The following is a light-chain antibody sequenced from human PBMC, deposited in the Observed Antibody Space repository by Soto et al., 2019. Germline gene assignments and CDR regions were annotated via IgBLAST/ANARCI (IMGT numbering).Light chain of an antibody. Sequence: QSVLTQPPSASGTPGQRVTISCSGSSSNIGSNTGNWYQQLPGTAPKLLIYSNNQRPSGVPDRFSGSKSGTSASLAISGLQSEDEADYYCAAWYDSLNGHVVFGGGTKLTVL. CDR3: AAWYDSLNGHVV. V-gene: IGLV1-44*01. J-gene: IGLJ2*01. CDR1: SSNIGSNT. CDR2: SNN.